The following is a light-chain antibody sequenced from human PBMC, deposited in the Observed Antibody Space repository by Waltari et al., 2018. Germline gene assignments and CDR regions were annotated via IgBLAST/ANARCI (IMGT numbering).Light chain of an antibody. J-gene: IGLJ3*02. CDR3: AAWDDSLGAV. V-gene: IGLV1-44*01. CDR1: FSNIGRNS. CDR2: NTN. Sequence: QSVLTQPPSVSGTPGQRATIPCSGGFSNIGRNSLNWYQQLPGTSPRLLIYNTNQGPSGVPHRFSASKSGPSASLAITGLQSEDEAYYYCAAWDDSLGAVFGGGTKLTVL.